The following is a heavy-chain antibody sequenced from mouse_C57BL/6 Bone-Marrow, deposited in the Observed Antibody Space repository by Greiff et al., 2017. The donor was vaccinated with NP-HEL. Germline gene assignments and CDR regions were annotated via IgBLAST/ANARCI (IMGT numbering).Heavy chain of an antibody. D-gene: IGHD5-5*01. CDR2: IDPANGNT. CDR1: GFNFKNTY. J-gene: IGHJ4*01. V-gene: IGHV14-3*01. Sequence: EVQLQQSVAELVRPGASVKLSCTASGFNFKNTYMHWVKQRPEQGLEWIGRIDPANGNTKYAPKFQGKATITADTSSNTAYLQLSSLTSEDTAIYYCAPLPHYYAMDYWGQGTSVTVSS. CDR3: APLPHYYAMDY.